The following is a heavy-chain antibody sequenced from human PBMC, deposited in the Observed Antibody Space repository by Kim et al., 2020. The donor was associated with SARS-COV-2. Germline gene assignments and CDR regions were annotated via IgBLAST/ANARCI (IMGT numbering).Heavy chain of an antibody. J-gene: IGHJ4*02. D-gene: IGHD3-10*01. CDR1: GYTFTSYY. V-gene: IGHV1-46*01. Sequence: ASVKVSCKASGYTFTSYYMHWVRQAPGQGLEWMGIINPSGGSTSYAQKFQGRVTMTRDTSTSTVYMELSSLRSEDTAVYYCARDRDYYGSGSYPLTQYYFDYWGQGTLVTVSS. CDR2: INPSGGST. CDR3: ARDRDYYGSGSYPLTQYYFDY.